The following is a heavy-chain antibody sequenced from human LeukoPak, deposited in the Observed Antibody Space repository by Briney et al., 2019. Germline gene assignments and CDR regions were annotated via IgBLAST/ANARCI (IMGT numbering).Heavy chain of an antibody. CDR1: GYTFTSYY. Sequence: RASVKVSCKASGYTFTSYYMHWVRQAPGQGLEWMGIINPSGGSTSYAQKFQGRVTMTRDTSTSTVYMELSSLRSDDTAVYYCALIPYCTTATCYYFDYWGQGTLVTVSS. J-gene: IGHJ4*02. D-gene: IGHD2-2*01. V-gene: IGHV1-46*01. CDR3: ALIPYCTTATCYYFDY. CDR2: INPSGGST.